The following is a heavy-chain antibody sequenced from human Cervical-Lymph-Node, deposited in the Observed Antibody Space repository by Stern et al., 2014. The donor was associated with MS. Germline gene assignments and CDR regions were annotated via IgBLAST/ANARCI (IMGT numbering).Heavy chain of an antibody. CDR1: RFTFDNYG. V-gene: IGHV3-30*18. J-gene: IGHJ5*02. CDR3: AKHRGEDWNYAFWFDP. CDR2: ISHDGSKK. Sequence: DQLVESGGGVVQPGTSLRLSCAASRFTFDNYGMHWVRQAPGKGLEWVSLISHDGSKKHYADSFKGRFPLPSHNSNNTLFIAMNSLRPEDTAVYYCAKHRGEDWNYAFWFDPWGQGTLVTVSS. D-gene: IGHD1-7*01.